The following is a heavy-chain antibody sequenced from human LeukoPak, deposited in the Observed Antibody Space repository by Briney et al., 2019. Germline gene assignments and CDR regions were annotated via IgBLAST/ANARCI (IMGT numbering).Heavy chain of an antibody. CDR3: FGIF. CDR1: GFTFSTYW. CDR2: ISPDGSET. Sequence: PGGSLRLSXAASGFTFSTYWINWARQAPGKGLEWVGNISPDGSETYYVDSVKGRFIISRDNAKNSLYLQMNSLKTEDTAVYYCFGIFWGQGTLVTVSS. V-gene: IGHV3-7*01. D-gene: IGHD1-14*01. J-gene: IGHJ4*02.